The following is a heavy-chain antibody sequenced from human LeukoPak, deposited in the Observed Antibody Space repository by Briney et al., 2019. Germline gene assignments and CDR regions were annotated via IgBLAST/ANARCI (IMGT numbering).Heavy chain of an antibody. J-gene: IGHJ6*03. CDR1: GGTFSSYA. CDR3: ARGRHSSGWVNYYYYYMDV. CDR2: IIPIFGTA. Sequence: ASVKVSCKASGGTFSSYAISWVRQAPGQGLEWMGGIIPIFGTANYAQKFQGRVTITTDDSTSTAYMELSSLRSEDTAVYYCARGRHSSGWVNYYYYYMDVWGKGTTVTVSS. D-gene: IGHD6-19*01. V-gene: IGHV1-69*05.